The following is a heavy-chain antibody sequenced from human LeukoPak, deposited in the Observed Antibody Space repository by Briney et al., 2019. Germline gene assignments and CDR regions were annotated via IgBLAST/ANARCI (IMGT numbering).Heavy chain of an antibody. V-gene: IGHV4-4*07. CDR3: ARDLYFSSGSRDFQH. J-gene: IGHJ1*01. CDR1: GGSISSYY. CDR2: IYTSGST. Sequence: SETLSLTCTVSGGSISSYYWSWIRQPAGKGLEWIGRIYTSGSTNYNPSLKSRVTMSVDTSKNQFSLKLSSVTAADTAVYYCARDLYFSSGSRDFQHWGQGTLVTVSS. D-gene: IGHD6-19*01.